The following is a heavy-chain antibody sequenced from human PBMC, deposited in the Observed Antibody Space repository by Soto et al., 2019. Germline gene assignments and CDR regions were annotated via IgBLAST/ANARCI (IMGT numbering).Heavy chain of an antibody. J-gene: IGHJ2*01. CDR1: GYTFTSYD. CDR2: MNPNSGKT. D-gene: IGHD6-13*01. V-gene: IGHV1-8*01. Sequence: QVQLVQSGAEVKKPGASVKVSCKASGYTFTSYDINWVRQATGQGLEWMEWMNPNSGKTGYAQKFQGRVTMTRNTSISTAYMELSSLRSEDTAVYFCARRGFSSSWGYWYFDLWGRGTLVTVSS. CDR3: ARRGFSSSWGYWYFDL.